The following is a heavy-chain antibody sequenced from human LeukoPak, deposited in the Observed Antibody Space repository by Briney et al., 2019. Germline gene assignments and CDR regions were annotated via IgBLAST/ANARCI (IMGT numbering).Heavy chain of an antibody. Sequence: SETLSLTCAVSAGSIITTSYLWGWLRQTPGKGLEWIGYIYYSGSTYYNPSLKSRVTISVDTSKNQFSLKLSSVTAADTAVYYCASAKVVVVTAHFDYWGQGTLVTVSS. D-gene: IGHD2-21*02. CDR2: IYYSGST. J-gene: IGHJ4*02. CDR3: ASAKVVVVTAHFDY. CDR1: AGSIITTSYL. V-gene: IGHV4-30-2*05.